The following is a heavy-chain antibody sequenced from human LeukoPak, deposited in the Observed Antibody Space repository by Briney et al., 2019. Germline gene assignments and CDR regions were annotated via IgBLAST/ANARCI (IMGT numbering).Heavy chain of an antibody. D-gene: IGHD3-22*01. CDR3: ARGKNTYYYDSSGSDY. Sequence: SVKVSCKASGGTFSSYAISWVRQAPGQGLEWMGGIIPIFGTANYAQKFQGRVTITADESTSTAYMELSSLGSEDTAVYYCARGKNTYYYDSSGSDYWGQGTLVTVSS. CDR2: IIPIFGTA. J-gene: IGHJ4*02. V-gene: IGHV1-69*13. CDR1: GGTFSSYA.